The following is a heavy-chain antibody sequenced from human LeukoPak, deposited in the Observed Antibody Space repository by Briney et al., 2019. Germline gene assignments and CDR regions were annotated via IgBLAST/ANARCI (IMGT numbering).Heavy chain of an antibody. J-gene: IGHJ4*02. V-gene: IGHV3-48*03. D-gene: IGHD4-23*01. CDR1: GFTFSNYE. Sequence: PGGSLRLSCAAPGFTFSNYEMNWVRQAPGRGLEWVSYISTGGTTIYYTDSVKGRFTISRDNAKNSLYLQMNSLRAEDTAVYYCARGSYGGNYLDSWGQGTLVTVSS. CDR3: ARGSYGGNYLDS. CDR2: ISTGGTTI.